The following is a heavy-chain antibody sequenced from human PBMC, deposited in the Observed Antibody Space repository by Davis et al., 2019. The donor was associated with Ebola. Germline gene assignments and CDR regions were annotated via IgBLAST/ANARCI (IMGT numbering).Heavy chain of an antibody. CDR1: GYTFTSYA. D-gene: IGHD3-9*01. CDR3: ARYFDWEWGYFDY. V-gene: IGHV1-2*06. J-gene: IGHJ4*02. Sequence: ASVKVSCKASGYTFTSYAMHWVRQAPGQGLEWMGRINPNSGGTNYAQKFQGRVTMTRDTSISTAYMELSRLRSDDTAVYYCARYFDWEWGYFDYWGQGTLVTVSS. CDR2: INPNSGGT.